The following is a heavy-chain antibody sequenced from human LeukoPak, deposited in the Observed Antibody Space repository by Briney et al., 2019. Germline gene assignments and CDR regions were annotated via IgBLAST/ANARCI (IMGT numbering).Heavy chain of an antibody. D-gene: IGHD1-26*01. CDR1: GFTFSSYA. V-gene: IGHV3-23*01. J-gene: IGHJ4*02. CDR2: ISGSGGST. Sequence: GGSLRLSCAASGFTFSSYAMSWVRQAPGKGLEWVSDISGSGGSTYYADSVKGRFTISRDNSKNTLYLQMNSLRAEDTAVYYCAKVGRSYWSPYFDYWGQGTLVTVSS. CDR3: AKVGRSYWSPYFDY.